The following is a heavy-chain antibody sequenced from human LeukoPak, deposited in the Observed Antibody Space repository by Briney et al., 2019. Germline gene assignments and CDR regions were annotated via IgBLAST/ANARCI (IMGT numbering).Heavy chain of an antibody. CDR2: MSYSGTT. J-gene: IGHJ4*02. V-gene: IGHV4-59*01. Sequence: SETLSLTCTVSGGSISSYYWNWIRQPPGKGLEWIGYMSYSGTTNYNPSLKSRVTISVDTSKNQFSLKLSSVTAADTAVYYCARVRWPEDQYGSGPYFDYWGQGTLVTVSS. D-gene: IGHD3-10*01. CDR1: GGSISSYY. CDR3: ARVRWPEDQYGSGPYFDY.